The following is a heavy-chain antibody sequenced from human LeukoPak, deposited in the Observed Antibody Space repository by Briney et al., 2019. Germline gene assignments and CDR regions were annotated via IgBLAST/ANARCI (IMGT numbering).Heavy chain of an antibody. J-gene: IGHJ4*02. CDR2: IYSGGTTT. CDR3: ARLYYYGSGSPPY. Sequence: GGSLRLSCAASVLTLSDNYMRWVRQAQGKGREWVSVIYSGGTTTYYADSVKGRFTISRDNSQNTLYLQMSGLRAGDTAVYYCARLYYYGSGSPPYWGQGTLVTVSS. V-gene: IGHV3-53*01. CDR1: VLTLSDNY. D-gene: IGHD3-10*01.